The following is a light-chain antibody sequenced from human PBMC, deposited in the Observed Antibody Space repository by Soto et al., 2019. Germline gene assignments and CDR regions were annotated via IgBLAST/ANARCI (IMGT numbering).Light chain of an antibody. Sequence: EIVMTQSPATLSVSPGERATLSCRDSQSVSSNLAWYQHKPGQTPRLLFYGASTRPTGILARFSGSGSATVFTLTISSLQSEDFAVYYCQQYNNCSPLTFGGGTTVEI. CDR2: GAS. V-gene: IGKV3-15*01. CDR1: QSVSSN. J-gene: IGKJ4*01. CDR3: QQYNNCSPLT.